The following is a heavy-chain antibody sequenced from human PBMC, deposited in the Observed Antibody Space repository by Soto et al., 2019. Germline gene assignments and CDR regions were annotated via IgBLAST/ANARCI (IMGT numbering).Heavy chain of an antibody. CDR1: GYTFSNYG. J-gene: IGHJ5*02. CDR2: ISLYSDGT. V-gene: IGHV1-18*01. D-gene: IGHD1-1*01. Sequence: QVQLVQSGGEVKRPGASVKVSCKTSGYTFSNYGITWVRQAPGQPLEWLGWISLYSDGTNYAQTFQGRVSMTTDASTTTAYMELRCLRYDDTAVYYCARVVQGAEAWFGPVGQGTMVTVSS. CDR3: ARVVQGAEAWFGP.